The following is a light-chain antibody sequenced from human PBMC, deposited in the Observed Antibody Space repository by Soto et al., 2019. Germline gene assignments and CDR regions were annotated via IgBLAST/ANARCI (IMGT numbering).Light chain of an antibody. CDR2: DVT. J-gene: IGLJ1*01. CDR3: SSYTASSTRV. CDR1: SSDVGAYNY. Sequence: QSALTQPASVSGFPGQSITISCTGTSSDVGAYNYVSWYQQYPGRAPKLMIYDVTNRPSGVSNRFSGSKSGNTASLTISGLQAEDEADYYCSSYTASSTRVFGTGTKVTVL. V-gene: IGLV2-14*03.